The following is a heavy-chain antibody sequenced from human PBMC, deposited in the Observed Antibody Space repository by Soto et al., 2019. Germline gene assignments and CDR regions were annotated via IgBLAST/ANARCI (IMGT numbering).Heavy chain of an antibody. V-gene: IGHV1-18*01. J-gene: IGHJ4*02. Sequence: QVQLVQSGAEVKKPGASVTVSCKASGYSFTTYGISWVRQAPAQGLEWMGWISAYSGNTKYEQNFQGRVTMTTDTSTSTAYMELRSLRSDDTAVYYCARDQLRYGGYGRFDYWGQGTLVTVSS. CDR3: ARDQLRYGGYGRFDY. D-gene: IGHD5-12*01. CDR2: ISAYSGNT. CDR1: GYSFTTYG.